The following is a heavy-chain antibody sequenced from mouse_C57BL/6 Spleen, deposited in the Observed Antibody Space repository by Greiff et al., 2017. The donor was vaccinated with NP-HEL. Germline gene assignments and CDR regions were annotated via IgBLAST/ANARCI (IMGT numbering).Heavy chain of an antibody. CDR2: INPSNGGT. V-gene: IGHV1-53*01. CDR1: GYTFTSYW. D-gene: IGHD1-1*01. J-gene: IGHJ1*03. CDR3: ARDYGSSWYFDV. Sequence: QVQLQQPGTELVKPGASVKLSCKASGYTFTSYWMHWVKQRPGQGLEWIGNINPSNGGTNYNEKFKSKATLTVDKSSSTAYMQLSSLTSEDAAVXYCARDYGSSWYFDVWGTGTTVTVSS.